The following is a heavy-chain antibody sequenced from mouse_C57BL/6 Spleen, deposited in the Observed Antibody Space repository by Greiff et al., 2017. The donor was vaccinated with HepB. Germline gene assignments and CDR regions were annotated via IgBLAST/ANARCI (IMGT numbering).Heavy chain of an antibody. CDR3: ARGHYYYVSSYAMDY. V-gene: IGHV5-17*01. Sequence: EVKLVESGGGLVKPGGSLKLSCAASGFTLSDYGMHWVRQAPEKGLEWVAYISSGSSTIYYADTVKGRFTISRDNAKNTLFLQMTSLRSEDTAMYYCARGHYYYVSSYAMDYWGQGTSVTVSS. J-gene: IGHJ4*01. D-gene: IGHD1-1*01. CDR2: ISSGSSTI. CDR1: GFTLSDYG.